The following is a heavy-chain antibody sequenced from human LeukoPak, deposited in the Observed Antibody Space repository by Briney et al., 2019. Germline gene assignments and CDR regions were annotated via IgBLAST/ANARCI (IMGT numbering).Heavy chain of an antibody. CDR3: ARRRDSSSSGGDFDY. D-gene: IGHD6-6*01. CDR2: IYYTGST. J-gene: IGHJ4*02. CDR1: GGSISSYY. Sequence: SQTLSLTCTVSGGSISSYYWNWIRQPPGKGLEWIGYIYYTGSTKYNPSLKSRVTISVDTSKNQFSLKLSSVTAADTAVYYCARRRDSSSSGGDFDYWGQGTLVTVSS. V-gene: IGHV4-59*08.